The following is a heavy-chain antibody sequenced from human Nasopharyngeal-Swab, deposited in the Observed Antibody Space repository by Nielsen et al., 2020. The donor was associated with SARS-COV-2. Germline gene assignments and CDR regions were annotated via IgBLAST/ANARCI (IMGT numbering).Heavy chain of an antibody. CDR2: INHSGST. CDR3: ARGGYFDY. Sequence: SETLSLTCAVYGGSFSGYYWSWIRQPPGKGLEWIGEINHSGSTNYNPSLKSRVTISVDTSKNQFSLKLSSVTAADTAVYYCARGGYFDYWGQGTLVTVPS. V-gene: IGHV4-34*01. J-gene: IGHJ4*02. CDR1: GGSFSGYY.